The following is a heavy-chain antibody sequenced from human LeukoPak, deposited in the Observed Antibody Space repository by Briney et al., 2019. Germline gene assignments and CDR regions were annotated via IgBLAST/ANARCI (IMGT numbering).Heavy chain of an antibody. CDR3: ARANYDILTGAPSFDY. CDR2: IYYSGST. D-gene: IGHD3-9*01. J-gene: IGHJ4*02. V-gene: IGHV4-59*01. Sequence: SETLSLTCTVSGGSISSYYWSWIRQPPGKGLEWIGYIYYSGSTNYHPSLKSRVTISVDTSKNQFSLKLSSVTAADTAVYYCARANYDILTGAPSFDYWGQGTLVTVSS. CDR1: GGSISSYY.